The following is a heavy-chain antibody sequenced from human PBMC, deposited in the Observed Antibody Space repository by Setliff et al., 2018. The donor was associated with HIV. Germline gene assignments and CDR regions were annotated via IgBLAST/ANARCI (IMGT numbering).Heavy chain of an antibody. CDR2: IIPILGVA. D-gene: IGHD2-2*01. J-gene: IGHJ6*03. Sequence: GASVKVSCKASGYSFTSYGVSWVRQAPGQGLEWMGGIIPILGVANYAQKLQGRVTMTTDTSTSTAYMDLRSLRSDDTAVYYCARYYCSSTRCQPRYYDYYMDVWGKGTTVTVSS. CDR3: ARYYCSSTRCQPRYYDYYMDV. V-gene: IGHV1-18*01. CDR1: GYSFTSYG.